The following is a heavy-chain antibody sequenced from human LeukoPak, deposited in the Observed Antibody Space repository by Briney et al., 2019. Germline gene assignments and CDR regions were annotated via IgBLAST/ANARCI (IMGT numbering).Heavy chain of an antibody. D-gene: IGHD3-22*01. Sequence: GGSLRLSCTASGFTINTNYMNWVRQAPGRGLEWLSVIYPGGVTKYAESVKGRFTVSRDIAKNTVYLEMNDLRAEDTALYYCAREIGYYFDSDDSRLRGRLDVWGKGTSVTVSS. CDR1: GFTINTNY. J-gene: IGHJ6*04. CDR2: IYPGGVT. CDR3: AREIGYYFDSDDSRLRGRLDV. V-gene: IGHV3-53*01.